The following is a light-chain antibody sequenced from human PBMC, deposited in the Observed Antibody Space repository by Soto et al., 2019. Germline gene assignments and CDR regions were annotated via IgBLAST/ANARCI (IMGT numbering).Light chain of an antibody. CDR2: DVS. CDR3: QKYNYYST. V-gene: IGKV1-5*01. Sequence: DIQMTQSPSTLSSSIGARVTITCRASQSLNGRLAWYQQRPGHAPNLLIYDVSTLETGVPSRFSGSGSETEFTLTISGLQPDDFATYYCQKYNYYSTFGPGTKVEIK. CDR1: QSLNGR. J-gene: IGKJ1*01.